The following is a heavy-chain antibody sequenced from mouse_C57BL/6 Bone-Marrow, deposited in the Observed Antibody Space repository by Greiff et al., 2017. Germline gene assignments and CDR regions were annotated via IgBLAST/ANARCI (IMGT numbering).Heavy chain of an antibody. CDR1: GFTFSSYG. Sequence: EVQLVESGGDLVKPGGSLKLSCAASGFTFSSYGMSWVRQTPDKRLEWVATISSGGSYTYYPDSVKGRFTISRDNAKNTLYLQMSSLKSEDTAMYYCARHLITTVGDYWGQGTTLTVSS. J-gene: IGHJ2*01. CDR2: ISSGGSYT. V-gene: IGHV5-6*01. CDR3: ARHLITTVGDY. D-gene: IGHD1-1*01.